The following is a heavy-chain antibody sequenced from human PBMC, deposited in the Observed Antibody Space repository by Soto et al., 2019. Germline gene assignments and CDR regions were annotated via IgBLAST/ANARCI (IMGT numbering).Heavy chain of an antibody. CDR3: AREAGPDRWFDP. CDR2: ISTSGTT. CDR1: GASISSYF. J-gene: IGHJ5*02. D-gene: IGHD6-19*01. V-gene: IGHV4-4*07. Sequence: SETLSLTCTVSGASISSYFWTWIRQPAGKGLDWIGRISTSGTTNYNPSLKGRVTMSVDTSKNHFSLNLSSVTAADTAVYYCAREAGPDRWFDPWRQGTLVTVSS.